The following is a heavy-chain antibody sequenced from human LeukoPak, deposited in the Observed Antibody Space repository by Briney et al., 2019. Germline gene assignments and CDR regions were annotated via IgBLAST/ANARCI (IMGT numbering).Heavy chain of an antibody. Sequence: PGRSLRLSCTASGFTFGDYAMSWVRQAPGKGLEWVGFIRSKAYGGTTEYAASVKGRFTISRDDSKSIAYLQMNSLKTEDTAVYYCAREYGGYASKLFDIWGQGTMVIVSS. D-gene: IGHD5-12*01. CDR1: GFTFGDYA. V-gene: IGHV3-49*04. J-gene: IGHJ3*02. CDR3: AREYGGYASKLFDI. CDR2: IRSKAYGGTT.